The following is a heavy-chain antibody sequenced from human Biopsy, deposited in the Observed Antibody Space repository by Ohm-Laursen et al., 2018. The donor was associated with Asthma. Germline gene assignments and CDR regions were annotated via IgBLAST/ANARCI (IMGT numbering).Heavy chain of an antibody. Sequence: SDTLSLTCSVYGGSISSFYWSWIRQSPEKGLEWMGYVYWTGSTNYNPSLKSRVTMSVDTSKNRIFLELTSVTAAGTAIYYCVRAVRNEQWLAPFDYWGQGKPVTVSS. V-gene: IGHV4-59*07. D-gene: IGHD6-19*01. CDR3: VRAVRNEQWLAPFDY. CDR1: GGSISSFY. J-gene: IGHJ4*02. CDR2: VYWTGST.